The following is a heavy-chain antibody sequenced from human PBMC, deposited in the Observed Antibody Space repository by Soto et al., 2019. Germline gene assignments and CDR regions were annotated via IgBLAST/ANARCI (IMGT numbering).Heavy chain of an antibody. CDR2: VYNDGDTT. Sequence: EVQLVESGGGLVQPGGSLRLSCAASGLTFRTYWGIWVRQAPGKGLVWVSRVYNDGDTTMHAASVTGRFTISRDNAKNTVYLQMSGLRVDDTAMYYCEIRPGYSTGGDYWGQGTLVTVSS. J-gene: IGHJ4*02. CDR1: GLTFRTYW. V-gene: IGHV3-74*03. D-gene: IGHD2-15*01. CDR3: EIRPGYSTGGDY.